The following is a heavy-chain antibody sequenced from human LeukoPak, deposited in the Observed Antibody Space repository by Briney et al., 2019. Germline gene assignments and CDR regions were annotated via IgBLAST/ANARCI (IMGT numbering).Heavy chain of an antibody. CDR1: GYSFTTYW. CDR3: ARLAFSYCSGGACSRFDY. Sequence: GESLKISCQGSGYSFTTYWIAWVRQIPGRGLEWMGIIYPGDSHIRYSPSFEGQVTIPADKSIGTAYLQWSSLKASDTAMYYCARLAFSYCSGGACSRFDYWGHGTLVTVSS. CDR2: IYPGDSHI. J-gene: IGHJ4*01. D-gene: IGHD2-15*01. V-gene: IGHV5-51*01.